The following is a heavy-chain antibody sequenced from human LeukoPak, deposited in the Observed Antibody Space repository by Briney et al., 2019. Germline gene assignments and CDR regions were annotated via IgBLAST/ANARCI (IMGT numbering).Heavy chain of an antibody. J-gene: IGHJ4*02. V-gene: IGHV4-4*02. D-gene: IGHD3-10*01. CDR2: IYPSGST. CDR1: GYSIGSSNW. Sequence: SGTLSLTCAVSGYSIGSSNWWSWVRQPPGKGLQWIGEIYPSGSTNYNPSLKSRVTISIDKSKNQFSLRLSSVTAADTAVYYCAKYYHSGSLDYWGQGTLVTVSS. CDR3: AKYYHSGSLDY.